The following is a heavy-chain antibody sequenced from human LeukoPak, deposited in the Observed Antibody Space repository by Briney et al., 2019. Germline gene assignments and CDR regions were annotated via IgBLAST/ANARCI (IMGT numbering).Heavy chain of an antibody. CDR1: GFTFTSSA. Sequence: SEKVSCKASGFTFTSSAMQWVRQARGQRLEWIGWIVVGSGNTDYAQKFQERVTITRDMSTSTAYMELSSLRSEDTAVYYCAADPKGFDAFDIWGQGTMVTVSS. CDR3: AADPKGFDAFDI. J-gene: IGHJ3*02. V-gene: IGHV1-58*02. CDR2: IVVGSGNT.